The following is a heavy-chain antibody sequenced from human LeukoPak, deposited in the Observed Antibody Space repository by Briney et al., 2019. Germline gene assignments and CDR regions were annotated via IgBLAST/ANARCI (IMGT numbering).Heavy chain of an antibody. J-gene: IGHJ4*02. Sequence: GGSLRLSCAASGFTFSSYWMSWVRQAPGKGLMWVSRISTDGSNSAYADSVTGRFTVSRDNAKNTVYLQMNSLRVEDTAVYYCARDTGEAYYRYWGQGTLATVSS. CDR1: GFTFSSYW. D-gene: IGHD3-16*02. CDR2: ISTDGSNS. CDR3: ARDTGEAYYRY. V-gene: IGHV3-74*01.